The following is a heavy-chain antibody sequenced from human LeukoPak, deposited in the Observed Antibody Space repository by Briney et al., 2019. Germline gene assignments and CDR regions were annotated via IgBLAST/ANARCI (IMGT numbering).Heavy chain of an antibody. V-gene: IGHV1-69*04. J-gene: IGHJ6*02. CDR1: GGTFSSYA. Sequence: GSSVKVSCKASGGTFSSYAISWVRQAPGQGLEWMGRIIPILGIANYAQKFQGRVTITADKSTSTAYMELSSLRSEDTAVYYCVYSAAGLDYYYYYGMDVWGQGTTVTVSS. CDR2: IIPILGIA. CDR3: VYSAAGLDYYYYYGMDV. D-gene: IGHD6-13*01.